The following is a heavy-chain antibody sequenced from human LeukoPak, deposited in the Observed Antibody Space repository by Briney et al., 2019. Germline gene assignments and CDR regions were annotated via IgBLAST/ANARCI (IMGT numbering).Heavy chain of an antibody. CDR1: GGSISGYH. Sequence: SETLSLTCTVSGGSISGYHWNWIRQPPGKGLEWIGYISYSGDTKYNPSLKSRLSMSVDTSKNQCSLMLTSVTAADTAVYYCARGSGWYPHWGQGTLVTVSS. V-gene: IGHV4-59*01. CDR2: ISYSGDT. D-gene: IGHD6-19*01. CDR3: ARGSGWYPH. J-gene: IGHJ1*01.